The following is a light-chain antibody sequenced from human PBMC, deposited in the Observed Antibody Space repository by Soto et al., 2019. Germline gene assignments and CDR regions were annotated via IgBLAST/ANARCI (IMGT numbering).Light chain of an antibody. J-gene: IGKJ2*01. Sequence: EVVLTQSPGTLSLSRGERATLSCRASERIYSAYLGWYQQKPGQAPRLLIYGTSSRATGIPDRFSGNGSGTDFTLTISRLEPEDFAMYYCQQYGSSTYTFGQGTKVDIK. V-gene: IGKV3-20*01. CDR1: ERIYSAY. CDR3: QQYGSSTYT. CDR2: GTS.